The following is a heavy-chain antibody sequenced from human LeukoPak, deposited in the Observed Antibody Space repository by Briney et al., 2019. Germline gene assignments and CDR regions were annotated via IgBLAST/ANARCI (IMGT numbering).Heavy chain of an antibody. J-gene: IGHJ4*02. CDR1: GYTFTGYY. V-gene: IGHV1-2*02. CDR2: INPNSGGT. D-gene: IGHD3-22*01. Sequence: ASVKVSCKASGYTFTGYYMHWVRQAPGQGLEWMGWINPNSGGTNYAQKFQGRVTMTRDTSISTAYMELSSLRSEDTAVYYCARASSSGYYSYLFDYWGQGTLVTVSS. CDR3: ARASSSGYYSYLFDY.